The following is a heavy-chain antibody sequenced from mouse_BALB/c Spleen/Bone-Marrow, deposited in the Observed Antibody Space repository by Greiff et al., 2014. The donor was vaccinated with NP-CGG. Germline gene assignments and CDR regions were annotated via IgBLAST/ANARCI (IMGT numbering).Heavy chain of an antibody. D-gene: IGHD1-2*01. J-gene: IGHJ2*02. V-gene: IGHV1-9*01. CDR3: ARRLLYYIDY. Sequence: QVQLQQSGPELMKPGASVKISCKATGYTFSSYWIEWVKQRPGHGLEWIGEILPGSGNTNYNENFKGKATFTADTSSNTAYMQLSSLTSEDSAVYYCARRLLYYIDYWGQGTSLTVSS. CDR1: GYTFSSYW. CDR2: ILPGSGNT.